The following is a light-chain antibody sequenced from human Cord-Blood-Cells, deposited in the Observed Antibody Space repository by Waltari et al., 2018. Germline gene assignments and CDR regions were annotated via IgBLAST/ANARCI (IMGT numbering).Light chain of an antibody. CDR1: SSYIGSNS. Sequence: HSVLTQPPSASVTPGQRVTSSCSGSSSYIGSNSVSRYQQRPGPAPKLLIYRNNKRPSGVPDRFSGSRSGNTASLAISGVRSEDEADYYCAAWDDSRSGPVFGGGTKLTVL. V-gene: IGLV1-47*01. J-gene: IGLJ3*02. CDR3: AAWDDSRSGPV. CDR2: RNN.